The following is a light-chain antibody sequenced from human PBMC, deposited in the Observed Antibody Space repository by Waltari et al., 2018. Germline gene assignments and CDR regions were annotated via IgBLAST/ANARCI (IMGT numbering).Light chain of an antibody. CDR2: EVT. CDR1: STDIGVYNY. Sequence: QSALTQPPSASGSPGQSVTISCTGTSTDIGVYNYVSWYQQHPGKAPKLLVYEVTERPSGVPDRFSGSKSVNTASLTVSGLQGEDEADYYCASFAGSNNLFGGGTKLTVL. CDR3: ASFAGSNNL. J-gene: IGLJ2*01. V-gene: IGLV2-8*01.